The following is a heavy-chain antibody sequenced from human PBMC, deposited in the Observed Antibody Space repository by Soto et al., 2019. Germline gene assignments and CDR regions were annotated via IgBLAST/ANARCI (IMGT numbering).Heavy chain of an antibody. D-gene: IGHD7-27*01. J-gene: IGHJ4*02. V-gene: IGHV3-49*03. CDR2: IRSTPFGGTT. CDR3: TRANWGTRIHS. CDR1: GFIFGDYA. Sequence: GGSLRLSCATSGFIFGDYAMSWFRQAPGKGLEWVGFIRSTPFGGTTEYAASVQGRFTVSRDDSKSIVYLQMNSLKTEDTALYYCTRANWGTRIHSWGQGTLVTVSS.